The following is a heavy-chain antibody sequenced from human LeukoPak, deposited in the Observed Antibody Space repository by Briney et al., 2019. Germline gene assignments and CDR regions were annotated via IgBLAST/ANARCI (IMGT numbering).Heavy chain of an antibody. CDR1: GFTFSSYG. D-gene: IGHD3-22*01. Sequence: GGSLRLSCAASGFTFSSYGMHWVRQAPGKGLEWVAVIWYDRSNKYYADSVKGRFTISRDNSKNTLYLQMNSLRAEDTAVYYCAREDDSSGYSFDYWGQGTLVTVSS. V-gene: IGHV3-33*01. CDR3: AREDDSSGYSFDY. J-gene: IGHJ4*02. CDR2: IWYDRSNK.